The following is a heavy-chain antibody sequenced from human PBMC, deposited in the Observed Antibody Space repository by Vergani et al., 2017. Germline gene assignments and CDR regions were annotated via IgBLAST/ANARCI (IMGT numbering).Heavy chain of an antibody. CDR2: IDHTGRP. CDR3: SRVSTETYGHLYYYYYMDV. J-gene: IGHJ6*03. CDR1: GGSFTSYH. D-gene: IGHD4-17*01. V-gene: IGHV4-34*01. Sequence: QVQLQQWGGGLLKPSETLSLTCVVNGGSFTSYHWTWIRQSPGEGLEWVGDIDHTGRPDYNPSLESRLNMSVDKSRNQFSLTLNSVTATDPAIYFCSRVSTETYGHLYYYYYMDVWAGETAVTVS.